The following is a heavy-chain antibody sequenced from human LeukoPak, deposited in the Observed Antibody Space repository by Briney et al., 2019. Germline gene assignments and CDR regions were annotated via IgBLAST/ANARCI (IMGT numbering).Heavy chain of an antibody. V-gene: IGHV3-30*04. Sequence: GGSLRLSCAVSGFTFSSYAMHWVRQAPGKGLEWVAVISYDGSNKYYADSVKGRFTISRDNSKNTLHLQMNSLRAEDTAVYYCARAGDYGYYYYYMDVWGKGTTVTVSS. CDR2: ISYDGSNK. CDR3: ARAGDYGYYYYYMDV. CDR1: GFTFSSYA. D-gene: IGHD4-17*01. J-gene: IGHJ6*03.